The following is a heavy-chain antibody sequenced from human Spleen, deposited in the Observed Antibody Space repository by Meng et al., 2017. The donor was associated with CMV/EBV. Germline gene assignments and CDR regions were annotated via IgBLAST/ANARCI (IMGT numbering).Heavy chain of an antibody. CDR3: ARKSVTLVRGVSDYYYNMDV. CDR1: GGSISSGDYY. J-gene: IGHJ6*02. CDR2: ISSSGNT. Sequence: SETLSLTCTVSGGSISSGDYYWSWIRQPPGKGLEGIGYISSSGNTYYIPSLKSRLTITLDTSKNQFSLKLDSVTAADTAVYYCARKSVTLVRGVSDYYYNMDVWGQGTTVTVSS. V-gene: IGHV4-30-4*08. D-gene: IGHD3-10*01.